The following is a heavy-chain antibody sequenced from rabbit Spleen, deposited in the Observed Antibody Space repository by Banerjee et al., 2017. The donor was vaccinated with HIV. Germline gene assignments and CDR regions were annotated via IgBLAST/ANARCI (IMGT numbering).Heavy chain of an antibody. D-gene: IGHD6-1*01. Sequence: QSLEESGGDLVKPGASLALTCTASGFSFSSNYWICWVRQAPGKGLEWIACIYAGSSGSTYYASWARGRFTISKTSSTTVTLQMTSLTAADTATYFCVRESNNGGYAAAIDLWGPGTLVTVS. CDR2: IYAGSSGST. V-gene: IGHV1S40*01. CDR3: VRESNNGGYAAAIDL. CDR1: GFSFSSNYW. J-gene: IGHJ4*01.